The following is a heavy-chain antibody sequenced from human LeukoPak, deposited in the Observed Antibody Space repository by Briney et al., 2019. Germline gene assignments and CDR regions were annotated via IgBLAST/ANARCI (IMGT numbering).Heavy chain of an antibody. D-gene: IGHD4-11*01. J-gene: IGHJ4*02. CDR2: ISSSGSTI. Sequence: GGSLRLSCAASGFTFSDYYMSWIRQAPGKGLEWVSCISSSGSTIYYADSVKSRFTISRDNAKNSLYLQMNSLRAEDTAVYYCARHTVTTGGPGLSRVYFDYWGQGTLVTVSS. V-gene: IGHV3-11*04. CDR3: ARHTVTTGGPGLSRVYFDY. CDR1: GFTFSDYY.